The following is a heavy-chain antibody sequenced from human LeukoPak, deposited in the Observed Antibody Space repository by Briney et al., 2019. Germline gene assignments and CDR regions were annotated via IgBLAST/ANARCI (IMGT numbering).Heavy chain of an antibody. V-gene: IGHV4-31*03. D-gene: IGHD3-10*01. CDR2: IYYSGST. J-gene: IGHJ6*02. CDR3: ARGSQDYYGSGSYYYGMDV. Sequence: PSETLSLTCTVSGGSISSGSYYWSWIRQHPGKGLEWIGYIYYSGSTYYNPSLKSRVTISVDTSKNQFSLKLSSVTAADTAVYYCARGSQDYYGSGSYYYGMDVWGQGTTVTVSS. CDR1: GGSISSGSYY.